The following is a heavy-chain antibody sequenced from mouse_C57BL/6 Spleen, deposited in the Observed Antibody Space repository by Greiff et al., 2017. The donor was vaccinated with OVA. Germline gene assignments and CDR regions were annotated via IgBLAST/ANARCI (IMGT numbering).Heavy chain of an antibody. CDR2: IDPNSGGT. D-gene: IGHD2-5*01. V-gene: IGHV1-72*01. CDR3: ARGVYYSNYEYYFDY. Sequence: QVQLQQPGAELVKPGASGKLSCKASGYTFTSYWMHWGKQGPGRGLEWNGRIDPNSGGTKYNEKFKSKATLTVDKPSSTAYMQLSSLTSEDSAVYYCARGVYYSNYEYYFDYWGQGTTLTVSS. J-gene: IGHJ2*01. CDR1: GYTFTSYW.